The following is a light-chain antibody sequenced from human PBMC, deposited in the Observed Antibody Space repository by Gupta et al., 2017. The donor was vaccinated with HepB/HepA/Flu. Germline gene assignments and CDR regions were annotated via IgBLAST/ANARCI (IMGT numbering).Light chain of an antibody. CDR1: SSNIGSNY. J-gene: IGLJ3*02. CDR3: ATWDNGLSGPV. Sequence: QSVLTQPPSASGTPGQRVTISCSGSSSNIGSNYVYWYQQLPGTAPKLLIYRSDQRPSGVPDRFSGSKSGTSASLAISGLRSEDEADDYCATWDNGLSGPVFGGGTKLAVL. V-gene: IGLV1-47*01. CDR2: RSD.